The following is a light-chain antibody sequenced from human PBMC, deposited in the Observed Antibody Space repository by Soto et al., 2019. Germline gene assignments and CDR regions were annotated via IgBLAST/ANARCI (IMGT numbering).Light chain of an antibody. J-gene: IGKJ1*01. V-gene: IGKV1-5*01. Sequence: DIQMTQSPSTLSASVGGRVTITCRASQSVNKWLAWFQQTPGKVPKLLLCEASTLQTGVPSRFGGGGSGTEFTLTISGLQPDGFATYYGQQYKSYSPWTFGPGTKVDIK. CDR3: QQYKSYSPWT. CDR1: QSVNKW. CDR2: EAS.